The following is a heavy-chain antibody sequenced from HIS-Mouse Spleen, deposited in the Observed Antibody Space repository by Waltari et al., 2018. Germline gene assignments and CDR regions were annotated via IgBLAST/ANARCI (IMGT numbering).Heavy chain of an antibody. V-gene: IGHV3-30-3*01. D-gene: IGHD6-6*01. CDR3: ASHHIAALDY. J-gene: IGHJ4*02. CDR1: GVTFCSCA. CDR2: ISYDGSNK. Sequence: QVQLLESGGCVIQPGRSLSLCCPLSGVTFCSCAMHWVRQAPDKGLEWVAVISYDGSNKYYADSVKGRFTISRDNSKNTLYLQMNSLRAEDTAVYYCASHHIAALDYWGQGTLVTVSS.